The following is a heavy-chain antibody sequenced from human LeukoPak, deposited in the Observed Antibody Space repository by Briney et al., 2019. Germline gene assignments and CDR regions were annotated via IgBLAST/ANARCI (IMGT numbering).Heavy chain of an antibody. Sequence: SQTLPLTCTVSGGSISSGDYYWSWIRQPPGKGLEWIGYIYYSGSTYYNPSLKSRVTISVDTSKNQFSLKLSSVTAADTAVYYCARDSSGYYGDYYFDYWGQGTLVTVSS. D-gene: IGHD4-17*01. V-gene: IGHV4-30-4*08. CDR2: IYYSGST. CDR3: ARDSSGYYGDYYFDY. J-gene: IGHJ4*02. CDR1: GGSISSGDYY.